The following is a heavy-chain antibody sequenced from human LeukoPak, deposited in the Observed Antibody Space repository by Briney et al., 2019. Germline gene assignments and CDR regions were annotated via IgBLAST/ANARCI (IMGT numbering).Heavy chain of an antibody. CDR2: ISGSGGST. Sequence: GGSLRLSCAASGFTFSSYAMSWVRQAPGKGLEWVSAISGSGGSTYYADSVKGRFTISGDNSKNTLYLQMNSLRAEDTAVYYCAKDHCSSTSCYFSGMDVWGQGTTVTVSS. CDR3: AKDHCSSTSCYFSGMDV. V-gene: IGHV3-23*01. D-gene: IGHD2-2*01. J-gene: IGHJ6*02. CDR1: GFTFSSYA.